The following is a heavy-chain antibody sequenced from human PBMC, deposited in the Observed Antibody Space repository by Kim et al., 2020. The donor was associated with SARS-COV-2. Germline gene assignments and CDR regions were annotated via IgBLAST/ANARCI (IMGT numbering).Heavy chain of an antibody. D-gene: IGHD2-8*01. V-gene: IGHV3-21*01. J-gene: IGHJ4*02. CDR1: GFSFSTYS. CDR2: IDSSGYSI. CDR3: LRLRNGHFNY. Sequence: GGSLRLSCAASGFSFSTYSMAWGRQAPGKGLEWVSSIDSSGYSIYYADSVKGRFTFSRDNAKNSLYLQMNSLRAEDTALYFCLRLRNGHFNYWGQGVPVTVSS.